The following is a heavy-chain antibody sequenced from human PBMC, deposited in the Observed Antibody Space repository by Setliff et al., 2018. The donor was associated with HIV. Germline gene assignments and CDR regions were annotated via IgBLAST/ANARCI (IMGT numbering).Heavy chain of an antibody. CDR3: ASYSSSWTSFQH. CDR2: IHYSGAT. J-gene: IGHJ1*01. D-gene: IGHD6-13*01. V-gene: IGHV4-59*11. CDR1: GGSISSHY. Sequence: PSETLSLTCTVSGGSISSHYWIWIRQPPGKGLEWIGYIHYSGATNYNPSLKSRVTISLDTSKNQFSLKLSSVTAADTALYYCASYSSSWTSFQHWGQGTLVTVSS.